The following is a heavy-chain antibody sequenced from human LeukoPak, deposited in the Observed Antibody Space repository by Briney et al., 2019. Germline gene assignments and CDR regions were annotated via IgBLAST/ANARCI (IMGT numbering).Heavy chain of an antibody. D-gene: IGHD3-22*01. J-gene: IGHJ4*02. CDR3: ARDRHYYDSSGSRGVMEN. V-gene: IGHV1-46*01. CDR1: GYTFTSYY. Sequence: ASVKVSCKASGYTFTSYYMHWVRQAPGQGLGWMGIINPSAGSTSYAQKFQGRVTMTRDMSTSTVYMELSSLRSDDTAVYYCARDRHYYDSSGSRGVMENWGQGTLVTVSS. CDR2: INPSAGST.